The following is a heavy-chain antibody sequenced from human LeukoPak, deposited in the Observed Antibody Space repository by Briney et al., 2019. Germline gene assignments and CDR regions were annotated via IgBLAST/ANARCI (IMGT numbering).Heavy chain of an antibody. CDR2: ISRRSRHV. V-gene: IGHV3-21*01. J-gene: IGHJ1*01. CDR3: VRDLLGSGSTTAYLYH. Sequence: GGSLRLSCAASGFTFSDYSMNWVRQAPGKGLEWVSSISRRSRHVYYAGSVKGRFTISRDDARNSLYLQMNSLRAEDMAVYFCVRDLLGSGSTTAYLYHWGQGTQVTVSS. D-gene: IGHD3-10*01. CDR1: GFTFSDYS.